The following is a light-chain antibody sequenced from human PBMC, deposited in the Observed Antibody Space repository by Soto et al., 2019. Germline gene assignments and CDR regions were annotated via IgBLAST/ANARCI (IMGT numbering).Light chain of an antibody. J-gene: IGLJ1*01. CDR1: SSNIGADYD. CDR3: QSYDSTLSARYV. CDR2: GNN. V-gene: IGLV1-40*01. Sequence: QSVLTQPPSVSGAPGQRVTISCTVSSSNIGADYDVHWYQQRPGTAPKLLIFGNNNRPSGVPDRFSGSKSGTSASLAINGLQAEDEGDYYCQSYDSTLSARYVFGTGTKVTVL.